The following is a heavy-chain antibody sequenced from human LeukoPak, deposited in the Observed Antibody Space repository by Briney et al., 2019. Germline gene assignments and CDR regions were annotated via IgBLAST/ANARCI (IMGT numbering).Heavy chain of an antibody. J-gene: IGHJ4*02. CDR3: AKDQQGDLDY. D-gene: IGHD6-13*01. Sequence: SVKVSCKASGGTFSSYAISWVRQAPGQGLEWMGRIIPIFGTANYAQKFQGRVTITTDESTSTAYMELSSLRSEDTAVYYWAKDQQGDLDYWGQGTLVTVSS. CDR2: IIPIFGTA. CDR1: GGTFSSYA. V-gene: IGHV1-69*05.